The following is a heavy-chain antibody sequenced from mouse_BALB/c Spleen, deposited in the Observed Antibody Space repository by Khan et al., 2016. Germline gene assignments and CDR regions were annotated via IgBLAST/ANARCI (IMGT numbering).Heavy chain of an antibody. CDR3: ARAGYYGYLAY. V-gene: IGHV4-1*02. CDR1: GFDFSRYW. CDR2: INPDSSTI. Sequence: EVQLVESGGGLVQPGGSLKLSCAASGFDFSRYWMSWVRQAPGKGLEWNGEINPDSSTINYTPSLKDKFIISRDNAKNTLYLQMSKVRSEDTALYYCARAGYYGYLAYWGQGTLVTVSA. D-gene: IGHD1-1*01. J-gene: IGHJ3*01.